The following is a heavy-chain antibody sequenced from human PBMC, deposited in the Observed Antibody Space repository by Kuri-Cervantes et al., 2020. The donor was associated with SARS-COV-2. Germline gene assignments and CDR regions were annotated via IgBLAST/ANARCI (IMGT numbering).Heavy chain of an antibody. J-gene: IGHJ6*03. D-gene: IGHD3-10*01. CDR2: INYSGTT. CDR1: DASFSIYY. V-gene: IGHV4-34*01. Sequence: ESLKISCALYDASFSIYYWSWVRQPPGKGLEWIGEINYSGTTNYNPSLKSRVTMSVDTSKNQFSLNLTSVTAADTAVYYCARLRRHNNAWFVTGYYMDVWGKGTTVTVSS. CDR3: ARLRRHNNAWFVTGYYMDV.